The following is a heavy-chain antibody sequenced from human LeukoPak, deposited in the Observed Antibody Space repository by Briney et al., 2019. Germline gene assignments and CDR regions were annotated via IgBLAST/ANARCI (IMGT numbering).Heavy chain of an antibody. Sequence: GGSLRLSCAASGFIFSHYGMHWVRQAPGKGLEWVAVIWSDGSNRFYAGSVKGRFTISRDNAQNTVFLQINSLRAEDTAMHYCARDAQRGFDYSNSLRYWGQGTLVTVSS. D-gene: IGHD4-11*01. CDR1: GFIFSHYG. CDR3: ARDAQRGFDYSNSLRY. V-gene: IGHV3-33*01. CDR2: IWSDGSNR. J-gene: IGHJ4*01.